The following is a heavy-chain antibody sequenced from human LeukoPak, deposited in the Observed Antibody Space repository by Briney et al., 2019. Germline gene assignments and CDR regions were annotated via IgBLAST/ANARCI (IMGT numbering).Heavy chain of an antibody. Sequence: PRGSLRLSCAASGFNFGIYSLNWVRQAPGKGLEWLSYISAGSTIYYADSVKGRFTISRDNANNLLYLQMNSLRAEDTAVYYCARDLFGTYDSDYWGQGILVTVSS. V-gene: IGHV3-48*01. CDR1: GFNFGIYS. CDR3: ARDLFGTYDSDY. CDR2: ISAGSTI. J-gene: IGHJ4*02. D-gene: IGHD5-12*01.